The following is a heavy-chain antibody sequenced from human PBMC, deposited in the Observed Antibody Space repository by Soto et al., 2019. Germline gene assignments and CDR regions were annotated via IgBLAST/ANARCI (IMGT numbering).Heavy chain of an antibody. V-gene: IGHV4-59*01. CDR2: IYYSGST. CDR1: GGSISSYY. J-gene: IGHJ6*02. D-gene: IGHD3-3*01. CDR3: ARGGAYDFWKGYYTIMDV. Sequence: SETLSLTCTVSGGSISSYYWSWIRQPPGKXLEWIGYIYYSGSTNYNPSLKSRVTISVDTSKNQFSLKLSSVTAADTAVYYCARGGAYDFWKGYYTIMDVWGQGTTVTVSS.